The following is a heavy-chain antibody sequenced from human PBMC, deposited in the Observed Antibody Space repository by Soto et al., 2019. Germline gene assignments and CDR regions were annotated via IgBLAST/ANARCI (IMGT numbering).Heavy chain of an antibody. V-gene: IGHV1-69*13. J-gene: IGHJ6*02. D-gene: IGHD1-26*01. Sequence: SVKVSCKASGYTFTTYDISWVRQATGQGLEWMGGIIPIFGTANYAQKFQGRVTITADESTSTAYMELSSLRSEDTAVYYCASQGQSGSYTTLYYGMDVWGQGTTVTVSS. CDR3: ASQGQSGSYTTLYYGMDV. CDR1: GYTFTTYD. CDR2: IIPIFGTA.